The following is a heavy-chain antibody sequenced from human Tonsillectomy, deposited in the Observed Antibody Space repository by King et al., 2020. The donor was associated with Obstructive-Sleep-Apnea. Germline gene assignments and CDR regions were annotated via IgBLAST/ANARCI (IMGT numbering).Heavy chain of an antibody. V-gene: IGHV3-66*01. CDR1: GFSVNNNY. J-gene: IGHJ4*02. CDR2: ISSDDGDT. Sequence: VQLVESGGGLVQPGGSLRLSCVGSGFSVNNNYISWVRQAPGKGLEGVSVISSDDGDTYYSDSVKGRFTISRDNSNNMVFLQMNIVRAEDTAVYYCARVDWLGVWGNVRSGYFDYWGQGTLVTVSS. D-gene: IGHD3-16*01. CDR3: ARVDWLGVWGNVRSGYFDY.